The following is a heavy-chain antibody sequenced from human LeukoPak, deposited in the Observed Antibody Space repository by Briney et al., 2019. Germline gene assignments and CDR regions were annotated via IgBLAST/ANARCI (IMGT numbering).Heavy chain of an antibody. CDR1: GGTFRSYA. J-gene: IGHJ4*02. CDR2: IIPIFGTA. Sequence: SVKVSCKASGGTFRSYAISWVRQAPGQGLEWMGRIIPIFGTANYAQKFQGRVTITADESTSTAYMELSSLRSEDTAVYYCARGFGELLSWFDYWGQGTLVTVSS. CDR3: ARGFGELLSWFDY. D-gene: IGHD3-10*01. V-gene: IGHV1-69*15.